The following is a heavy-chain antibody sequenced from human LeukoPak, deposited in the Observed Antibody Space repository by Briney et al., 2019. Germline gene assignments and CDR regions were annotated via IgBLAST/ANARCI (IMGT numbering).Heavy chain of an antibody. Sequence: GGSLRLSCAASGFTFSSYAMSWVRQAPGKGLEWVSAISGSGGSTYYADSVKGRFTISRDNSKNTLYLQMNSLRAEDTAVYYCAKVSGGSGSYYNLAFDYWGQRTLVTVSS. J-gene: IGHJ4*02. CDR2: ISGSGGST. D-gene: IGHD3-10*01. CDR3: AKVSGGSGSYYNLAFDY. CDR1: GFTFSSYA. V-gene: IGHV3-23*01.